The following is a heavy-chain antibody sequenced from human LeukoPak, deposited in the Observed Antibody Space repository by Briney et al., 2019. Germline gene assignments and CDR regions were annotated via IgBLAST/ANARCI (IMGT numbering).Heavy chain of an antibody. CDR3: ARDPASNYYGSGSYYGWFDP. CDR2: ISAYNGNT. V-gene: IGHV1-18*01. CDR1: GYTFTSYG. Sequence: ASVTVSCKASGYTFTSYGISWVRQAPGQGLEWMGWISAYNGNTNYAQKLQGRVTMTTDTSTSTAYMELRSLRSDDTAVYYCARDPASNYYGSGSYYGWFDPWGQGTLVTVSS. D-gene: IGHD3-10*01. J-gene: IGHJ5*02.